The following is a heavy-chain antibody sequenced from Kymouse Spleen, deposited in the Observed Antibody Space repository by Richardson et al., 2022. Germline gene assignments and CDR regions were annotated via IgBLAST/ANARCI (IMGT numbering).Heavy chain of an antibody. CDR2: INHSGST. CDR1: GGSFSGYY. D-gene: IGHD1-7*01. CDR3: ARGWNWDFDY. V-gene: IGHV4-34*01. Sequence: QVQLQQWGAGLLKPSETLSLTCAVYGGSFSGYYWSWIRQPPGKGLEWIGEINHSGSTNYNPSLKSRVTISVDTSKNQFSLKLSSVTAADTAVYYCARGWNWDFDYWGQGTLVTVSS. J-gene: IGHJ4*02.